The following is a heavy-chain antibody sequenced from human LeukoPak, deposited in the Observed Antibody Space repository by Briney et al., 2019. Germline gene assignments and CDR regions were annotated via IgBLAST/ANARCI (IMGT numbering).Heavy chain of an antibody. CDR2: IYDSRST. CDR1: GGSLSSSSYY. V-gene: IGHV4-39*01. Sequence: PSQSLSLTCTVSGGSLSSSSYYWGWILQPPGKGLEWTGRIYDSRSTYYNPSLKSRVTISVDTSKHPFSLKPSSVTAPDTTADYCAILLISKSWFNWFDPWGQGTLVTVSS. D-gene: IGHD4-11*01. J-gene: IGHJ5*02. CDR3: AILLISKSWFNWFDP.